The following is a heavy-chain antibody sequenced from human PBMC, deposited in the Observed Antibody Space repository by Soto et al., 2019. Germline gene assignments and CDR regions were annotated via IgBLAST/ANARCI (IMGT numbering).Heavy chain of an antibody. CDR2: INPSGGRT. J-gene: IGHJ4*02. CDR1: GDSFTTYY. Sequence: ASVKVSCKAPGDSFTTYYMHWVRQAPGQGLEWMGIINPSGGRTTYAQKFQGRVTMTRDTSTSTFYMELSSLTSEDTAVYYCAGLYHYDCSGYYDYWRQRHLVTASS. V-gene: IGHV1-46*01. D-gene: IGHD3-22*01. CDR3: AGLYHYDCSGYYDY.